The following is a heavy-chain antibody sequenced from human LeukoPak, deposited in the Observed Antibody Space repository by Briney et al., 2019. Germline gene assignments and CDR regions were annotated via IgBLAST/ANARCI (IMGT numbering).Heavy chain of an antibody. D-gene: IGHD4-23*01. CDR1: GVSISSGGYS. V-gene: IGHV4-30-2*01. CDR3: ARSRPDYGGNSGGAFDI. CDR2: IYHSGST. Sequence: PSETLSLTCAVSGVSISSGGYSWSWIRQPPGKGLEWIGYIYHSGSTYYNPSLKSRVTISVDRSKNQFSLKLSSVTAADTAVYYCARSRPDYGGNSGGAFDIWGQGTMVTVSS. J-gene: IGHJ3*02.